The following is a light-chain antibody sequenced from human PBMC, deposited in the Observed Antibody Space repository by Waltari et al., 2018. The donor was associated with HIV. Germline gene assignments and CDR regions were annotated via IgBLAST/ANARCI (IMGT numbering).Light chain of an antibody. Sequence: QSALTQPASVSGSPGQSVTISCTGTNSDLGDYNYVSWYQQHPGKAPKLIIFAVSNRPSGVSNRFSGSKSGNTASLTISGLQAEDEADYYCSSYTSTLTVVFGGGTKVTVL. CDR3: SSYTSTLTVV. J-gene: IGLJ2*01. V-gene: IGLV2-14*01. CDR1: NSDLGDYNY. CDR2: AVS.